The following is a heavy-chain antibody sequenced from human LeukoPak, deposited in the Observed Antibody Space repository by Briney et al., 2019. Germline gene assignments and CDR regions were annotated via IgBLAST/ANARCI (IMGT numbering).Heavy chain of an antibody. J-gene: IGHJ3*02. Sequence: SETLSLTCTVSGGSISSGSYYWSWIRQPAGKGLEWIGRIYTSGSTNYNPSLKSRVTISVDTSKNQFSLKLSSVTAADTAVYYCARVISYDYDDAFDIWGQGTMVTVSS. V-gene: IGHV4-61*02. CDR1: GGSISSGSYY. CDR3: ARVISYDYDDAFDI. D-gene: IGHD3-16*01. CDR2: IYTSGST.